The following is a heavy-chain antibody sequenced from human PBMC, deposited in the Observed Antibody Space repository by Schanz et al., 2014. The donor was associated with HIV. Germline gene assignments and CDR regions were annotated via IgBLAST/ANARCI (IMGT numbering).Heavy chain of an antibody. Sequence: MQLEESGGAVVRPGGSLRLSCAASGFTFSSYAMSWVRQAPGKGLEWVSGFSGSGGSTYYADSVRGRFTVSRDNAKNSLYLQMNSLRDEDTAVYYCARSPSFGMDVWGQGTTVTVSS. CDR1: GFTFSSYA. V-gene: IGHV3-23*04. J-gene: IGHJ6*02. CDR2: FSGSGGST. CDR3: ARSPSFGMDV.